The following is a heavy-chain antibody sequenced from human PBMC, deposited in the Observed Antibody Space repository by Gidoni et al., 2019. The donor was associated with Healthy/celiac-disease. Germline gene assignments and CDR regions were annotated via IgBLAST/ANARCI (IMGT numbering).Heavy chain of an antibody. CDR1: GGSISSSSYY. V-gene: IGHV4-39*07. D-gene: IGHD5-18*01. CDR3: ARGDTAMAKLDY. Sequence: QLQLQESGPGLVKPSETLSLTCTVSGGSISSSSYYWGWIRQPPGKGLEWIGSIYYSGSTYYNPSLKSRVTISVDTSKNQFSLKLSSVTAADTAVYYCARGDTAMAKLDYWGQGTLVTVSS. J-gene: IGHJ4*02. CDR2: IYYSGST.